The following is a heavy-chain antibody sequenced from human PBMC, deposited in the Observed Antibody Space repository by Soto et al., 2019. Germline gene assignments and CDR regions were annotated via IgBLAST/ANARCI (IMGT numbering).Heavy chain of an antibody. CDR1: GCTLSSYA. Sequence: QVQLVESGGGVVQPGRSLRLSCAASGCTLSSYAMHWVRQAPGKGLEWVAVISYDGSNKYYADSVKGRFTISRDNSKNTLYLQMNSLRAEDTAVYYCARQYYDFWSGYYTYFDYWGQGTLVTVSS. J-gene: IGHJ4*02. CDR2: ISYDGSNK. V-gene: IGHV3-30-3*01. CDR3: ARQYYDFWSGYYTYFDY. D-gene: IGHD3-3*01.